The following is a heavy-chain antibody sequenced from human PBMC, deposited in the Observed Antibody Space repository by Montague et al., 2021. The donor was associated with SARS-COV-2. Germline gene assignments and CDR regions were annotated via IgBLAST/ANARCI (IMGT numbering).Heavy chain of an antibody. J-gene: IGHJ5*02. CDR2: ISCSGTT. Sequence: SETLSLTCTFSGGSRSSSSYYWGWIRQPPGKGLEWIGSISCSGTTYYNPSLRSRVTMSVDTSRNQLSLNLSSVTAADTAVYYCARHLISCSSVSCNDGCFDPWGQGTLVTVSS. D-gene: IGHD2-2*01. CDR1: GGSRSSSSYY. CDR3: ARHLISCSSVSCNDGCFDP. V-gene: IGHV4-39*01.